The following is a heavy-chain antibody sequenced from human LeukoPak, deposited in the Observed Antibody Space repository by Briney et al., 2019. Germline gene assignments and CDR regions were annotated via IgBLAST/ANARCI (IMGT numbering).Heavy chain of an antibody. CDR3: ARYGQTGCLYYYYYMDV. J-gene: IGHJ6*03. Sequence: PSETLSLTCTVSGGSISSYYWSWIRQPPGKGLEWIGYIYTSGSTNYNPSLKSRVTISVDTSKNQFSLKLSSVTAADTAVYYCARYGQTGCLYYYYYMDVWGKGTTVTVSS. V-gene: IGHV4-4*09. CDR1: GGSISSYY. CDR2: IYTSGST. D-gene: IGHD3-9*01.